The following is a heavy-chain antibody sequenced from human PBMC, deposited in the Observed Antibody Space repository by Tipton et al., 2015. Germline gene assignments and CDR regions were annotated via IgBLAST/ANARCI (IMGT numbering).Heavy chain of an antibody. CDR1: GFTFSNYA. Sequence: SLRLSCAASGFTFSNYAMSWVRQAPGKGLEWISSISVSGATTYYADSVMGRFTISRDNSRDTLFLEMSSLRAEDTALYYCAKDLNLITMIIVTFDAFDIWGHGTMVTVSS. CDR2: ISVSGATT. D-gene: IGHD3-22*01. V-gene: IGHV3-23*01. J-gene: IGHJ3*02. CDR3: AKDLNLITMIIVTFDAFDI.